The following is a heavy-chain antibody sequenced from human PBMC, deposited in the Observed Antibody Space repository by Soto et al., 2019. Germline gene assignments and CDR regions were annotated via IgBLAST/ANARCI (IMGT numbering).Heavy chain of an antibody. CDR1: GYSFTSYW. D-gene: IGHD3-22*01. Sequence: GESLKISCKGSGYSFTSYWISWVRQMPGKGLEWMGRIDPSDSYTNYSPSFQGHVTISADKSISTAYLQWSSLKASDTAMYYCAWTYYYDSSGYSPLGNGMDVWGQGTTVTVSS. J-gene: IGHJ6*02. CDR3: AWTYYYDSSGYSPLGNGMDV. CDR2: IDPSDSYT. V-gene: IGHV5-10-1*01.